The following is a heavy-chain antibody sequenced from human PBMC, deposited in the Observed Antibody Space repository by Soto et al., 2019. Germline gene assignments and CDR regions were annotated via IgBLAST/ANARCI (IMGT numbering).Heavy chain of an antibody. CDR1: GFTFTRYS. D-gene: IGHD7-27*01. Sequence: RVVSLRLSFAASGFTFTRYSMNWVSKAPGKGLEWVSSISSTSNYIYYADSMKVRFTVSRDNAKNSVYLEMNSLSDEDTAVYYRARESEDLTSNLDYWGQGTLVTGSS. V-gene: IGHV3-21*01. CDR2: ISSTSNYI. J-gene: IGHJ4*02. CDR3: ARESEDLTSNLDY.